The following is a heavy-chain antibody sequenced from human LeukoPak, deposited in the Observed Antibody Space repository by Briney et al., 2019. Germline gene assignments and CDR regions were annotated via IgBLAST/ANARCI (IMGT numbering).Heavy chain of an antibody. CDR2: IYYSGST. Sequence: SETLSLTCTVSGGSISSYYWSWIRQPPGKGLEWIGYIYYSGSTNYNPSLKSRVTISVDTSKNQFSLKLSSVTAADTAVYYCARARPIAARGWFDPWGQGTLVTVSS. V-gene: IGHV4-59*01. J-gene: IGHJ5*02. CDR3: ARARPIAARGWFDP. D-gene: IGHD6-6*01. CDR1: GGSISSYY.